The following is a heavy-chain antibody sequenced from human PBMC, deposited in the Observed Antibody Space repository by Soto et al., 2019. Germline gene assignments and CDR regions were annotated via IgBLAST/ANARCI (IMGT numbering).Heavy chain of an antibody. Sequence: EVQLVESGGVLVQPGGSLRLSCSASGFTISSYAMHWVRQAPGKGLESVSVTYSKGGSTHYADSVRCRFTISTDNSKNTLNLQMSNNKAEDTAVYSCVRDLWGFDSWGQGTLVTVSS. D-gene: IGHD3-16*01. CDR2: TYSKGGST. V-gene: IGHV3-64D*08. CDR1: GFTISSYA. J-gene: IGHJ4*02. CDR3: VRDLWGFDS.